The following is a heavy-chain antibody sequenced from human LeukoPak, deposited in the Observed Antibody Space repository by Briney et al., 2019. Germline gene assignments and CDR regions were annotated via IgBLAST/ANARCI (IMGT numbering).Heavy chain of an antibody. CDR1: GFTFSSYW. CDR2: IKQDGSEK. CDR3: ARDRGLGWFDP. Sequence: GGSLRLSCAASGFTFSSYWMNWVRQAPGKGLDWVASIKQDGSEKYYVDSVRGRFTISRDNAKNSLYLQMESLRVEDTAVYYCARDRGLGWFDPWGQGTLVTVSS. J-gene: IGHJ5*02. V-gene: IGHV3-7*04.